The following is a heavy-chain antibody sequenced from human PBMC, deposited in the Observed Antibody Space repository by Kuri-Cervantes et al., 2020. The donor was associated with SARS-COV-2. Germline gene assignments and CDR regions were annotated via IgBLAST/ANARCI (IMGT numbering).Heavy chain of an antibody. J-gene: IGHJ3*02. CDR1: GFIFEEYA. Sequence: LSLTCAASGFIFEEYAMHWVRQTPGKGLEWVSVISGDGASPYYVDSVKGRFTISRDNAKNSLYLQMNSLRAEDTAVYYCARGSHYYGSGKDAFDIWGQGTMVTVSS. V-gene: IGHV3-43*02. CDR3: ARGSHYYGSGKDAFDI. D-gene: IGHD3-10*01. CDR2: ISGDGASP.